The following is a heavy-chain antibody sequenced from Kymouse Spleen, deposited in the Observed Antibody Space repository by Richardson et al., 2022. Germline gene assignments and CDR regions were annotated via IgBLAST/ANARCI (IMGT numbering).Heavy chain of an antibody. D-gene: IGHD3-10*01,IGHD3-16*02. J-gene: IGHJ6*02. CDR3: AKERPSRGYYYYGMDV. V-gene: IGHV3-30*18. CDR1: GFTFSSYG. CDR2: ISYDGSNK. Sequence: QVQLVESGGGVVQPGRSLRLSCAASGFTFSSYGMHWVRQAPGKGLEWVAVISYDGSNKYYADSVKGRFTISRDNSKNTLYLQMNSLRAEDTAVYYCAKERPSRGYYYYGMDVWGQGTTVTVSS.